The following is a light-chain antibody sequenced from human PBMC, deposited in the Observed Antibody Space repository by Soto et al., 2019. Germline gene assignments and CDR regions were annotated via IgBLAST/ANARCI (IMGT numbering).Light chain of an antibody. V-gene: IGKV3-11*01. CDR2: DAS. CDR1: QSVSSY. J-gene: IGKJ5*01. CDR3: QQRSNWPIT. Sequence: IALTQSPGTLSLSIGERATLSCRASQSVSSYLAWYQQKPGQAPRLLIYDASNRATGIPARFSGSGSGTDFTLTISSLEPEDFAVYYCQQRSNWPITFGQGTRLEI.